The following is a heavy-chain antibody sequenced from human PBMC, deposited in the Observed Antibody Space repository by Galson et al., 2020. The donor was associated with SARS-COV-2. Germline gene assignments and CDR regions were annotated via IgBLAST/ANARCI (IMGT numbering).Heavy chain of an antibody. CDR1: GFTFSSYD. V-gene: IGHV3-23*01. CDR2: ISGSGGST. J-gene: IGHJ6*02. CDR3: AKDWRYYDILTGYLTEYYYYYGMDV. D-gene: IGHD3-9*01. Sequence: GGSLRLSCAASGFTFSSYDMSWVRQAPGKGLEWVSAISGSGGSTYYADSVKGRFTISRDNSKNTLYLQMNSLRAEDTAVYYCAKDWRYYDILTGYLTEYYYYYGMDVWGQGTTVTVSS.